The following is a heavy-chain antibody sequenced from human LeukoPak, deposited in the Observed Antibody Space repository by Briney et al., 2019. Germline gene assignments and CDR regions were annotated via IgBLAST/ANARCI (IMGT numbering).Heavy chain of an antibody. J-gene: IGHJ4*02. CDR1: GFTFSSYW. CDR2: INSDGSST. Sequence: PGGSLSLSCAASGFTFSSYWMHWVRQAPGKGLVWVSRINSDGSSTSYADSVKGRFTISRDNAKNTLYLQMNSLRAEDTAVYYCVSADIVVVPAAIGWCWGQGTLVTVSS. CDR3: VSADIVVVPAAIGWC. D-gene: IGHD2-2*02. V-gene: IGHV3-74*01.